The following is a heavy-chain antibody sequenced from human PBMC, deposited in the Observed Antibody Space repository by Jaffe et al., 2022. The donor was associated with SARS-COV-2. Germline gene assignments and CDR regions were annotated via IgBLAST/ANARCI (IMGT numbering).Heavy chain of an antibody. CDR2: ISGPGGST. D-gene: IGHD2-21*01. CDR3: AKEDSLYGDYENY. V-gene: IGHV3-23*04. CDR1: GFTFSTSP. J-gene: IGHJ4*02. Sequence: EVQLVESGGGLVQPGGSLRLSCAASGFTFSTSPMSWVRQTPGKGLEWVSAISGPGGSTYYADSVKGRFTISRDNSKNTLYLQMNSLRAEDTAVYYCAKEDSLYGDYENYWGQGTLVTVSS.